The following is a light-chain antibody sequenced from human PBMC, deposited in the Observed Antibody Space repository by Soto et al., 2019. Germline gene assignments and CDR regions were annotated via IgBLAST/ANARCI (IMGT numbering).Light chain of an antibody. J-gene: IGLJ2*01. CDR1: SGYSNYK. V-gene: IGLV9-49*01. CDR2: VGTGGIVG. Sequence: QSVLTQPPSASASLGASVTLTCTLSSGYSNYKVDWYQQRPGKGPRFVMRVGTGGIVGSKGDGIPDRFSVLGSGLNRYLTIKNIQEEDESDYHCGADHGSGRNFVHVFGGGTKLTVL. CDR3: GADHGSGRNFVHV.